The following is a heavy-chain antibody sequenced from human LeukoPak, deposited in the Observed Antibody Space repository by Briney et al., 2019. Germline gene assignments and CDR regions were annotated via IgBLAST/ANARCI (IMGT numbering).Heavy chain of an antibody. J-gene: IGHJ4*02. D-gene: IGHD6-25*01. CDR1: GXTFSSYA. Sequence: GGSLRLSCAASGXTFSSYAVTWVRQAPGKGLEWVSSITGSGDTTFYADSVKGRFTISRDNSKSTLYLQMHSLRAEDTAIYYCVKDYSTIPAAANPLFDYWGQGALVTVSS. V-gene: IGHV3-23*01. CDR2: ITGSGDTT. CDR3: VKDYSTIPAAANPLFDY.